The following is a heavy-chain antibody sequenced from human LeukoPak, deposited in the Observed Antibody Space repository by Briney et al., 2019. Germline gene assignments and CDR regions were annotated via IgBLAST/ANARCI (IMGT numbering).Heavy chain of an antibody. D-gene: IGHD3-9*01. Sequence: GGSVKVSCQASGYTFTSYDINWVRQATGQGLEWMGWMNPNSGNTGYAQKFQGRVTMTRNTSISTAYMELSSLRSDDTAVYYCARGMWSDYDILTGYLEFDYWGQGTLVTVSS. CDR1: GYTFTSYD. CDR2: MNPNSGNT. J-gene: IGHJ4*02. V-gene: IGHV1-8*01. CDR3: ARGMWSDYDILTGYLEFDY.